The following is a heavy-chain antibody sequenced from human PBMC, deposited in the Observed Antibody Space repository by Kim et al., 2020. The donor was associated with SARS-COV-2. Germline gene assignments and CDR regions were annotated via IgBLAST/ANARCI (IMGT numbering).Heavy chain of an antibody. J-gene: IGHJ4*02. D-gene: IGHD3-10*01. V-gene: IGHV1-18*04. CDR2: ISAYNGNT. Sequence: ASVKVSCKASGYTFTSYGISWVRQAPGQGLEWMGWISAYNGNTNYAQKLQGRVTMTTDTSTSTAYMELRSLRSDDTAVYYCARVHARLGFGDMAYFDYWGQGTLVTVSS. CDR1: GYTFTSYG. CDR3: ARVHARLGFGDMAYFDY.